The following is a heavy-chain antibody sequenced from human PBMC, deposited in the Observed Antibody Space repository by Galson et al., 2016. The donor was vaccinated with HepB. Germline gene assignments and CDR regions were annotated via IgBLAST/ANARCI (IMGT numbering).Heavy chain of an antibody. Sequence: SLRLSCAASGFTFDGYAMHWVRQAPGKGLEWVSGTSWNSGSIGYADSVKGRFTISRDNDKNSLHLQMNILRAEDTALYYCARGRGSNWRDAFDIWGQGTMVTVSS. CDR1: GFTFDGYA. J-gene: IGHJ3*02. CDR3: ARGRGSNWRDAFDI. V-gene: IGHV3-9*01. CDR2: TSWNSGSI. D-gene: IGHD6-13*01.